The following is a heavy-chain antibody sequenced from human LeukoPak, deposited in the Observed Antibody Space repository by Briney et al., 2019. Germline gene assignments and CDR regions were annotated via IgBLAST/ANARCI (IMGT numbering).Heavy chain of an antibody. CDR1: EFTFSTYS. Sequence: GGSLRLSCAASEFTFSTYSMNWVRQAPGKGLEWVSSISSSSSYIYFADSVKGRFTISRDNARNSLYLQMNSLRAEDTAVYYCARGYSNYGYAFDIWGQGTMVTVSS. J-gene: IGHJ3*02. V-gene: IGHV3-21*01. D-gene: IGHD4-11*01. CDR2: ISSSSSYI. CDR3: ARGYSNYGYAFDI.